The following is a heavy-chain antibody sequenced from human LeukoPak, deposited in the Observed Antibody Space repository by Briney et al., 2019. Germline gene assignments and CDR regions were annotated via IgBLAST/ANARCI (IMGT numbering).Heavy chain of an antibody. J-gene: IGHJ4*02. CDR3: AKGVYYYGSGSDY. CDR2: ISYDGSNK. Sequence: GGSLRLSCAASGFTLSSYDMHWVRQAPGKGLEWVAVISYDGSNKYYADSVKGRFTISRDNSKNTLYLQMNSLRAEDTAVYYCAKGVYYYGSGSDYWGQGTLVTVSS. V-gene: IGHV3-30*18. CDR1: GFTLSSYD. D-gene: IGHD3-10*01.